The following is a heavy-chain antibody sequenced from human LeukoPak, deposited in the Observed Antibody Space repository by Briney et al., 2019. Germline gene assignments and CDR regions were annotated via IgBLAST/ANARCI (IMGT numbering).Heavy chain of an antibody. CDR2: IYYSCST. Sequence: SETLSLTCTVAGGSITNYYWSWIRQPRGKGLGLGWYIYYSCSTNYNPSLKSRGTISVDTSKNHFSLQQSPLTAADAAFYYCARGRTLLQSYYEGNEYFDYWGKGTLVAVSS. V-gene: IGHV4-59*13. J-gene: IGHJ4*02. D-gene: IGHD3-22*01. CDR3: ARGRTLLQSYYEGNEYFDY. CDR1: GGSITNYY.